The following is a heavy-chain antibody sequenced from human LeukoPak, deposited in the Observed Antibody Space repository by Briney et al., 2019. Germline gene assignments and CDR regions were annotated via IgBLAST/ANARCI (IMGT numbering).Heavy chain of an antibody. V-gene: IGHV3-30-3*01. J-gene: IGHJ6*02. Sequence: PGRSLRLSCAASGFTFSSNAMHWVRQAPGKGLEWVAVISYDGSNKYYADSVKGRFTISRDNSKNTLYLQMNSLRAEDTAVYYCARVMNLYSSSWYPPYYYYGMDVWGQGTTVTVSS. CDR1: GFTFSSNA. CDR2: ISYDGSNK. D-gene: IGHD6-13*01. CDR3: ARVMNLYSSSWYPPYYYYGMDV.